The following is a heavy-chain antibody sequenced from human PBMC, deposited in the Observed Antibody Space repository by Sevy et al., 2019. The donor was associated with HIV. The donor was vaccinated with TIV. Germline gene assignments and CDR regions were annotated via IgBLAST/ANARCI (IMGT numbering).Heavy chain of an antibody. CDR3: ARGGNLSLDAFDV. V-gene: IGHV5-51*01. D-gene: IGHD2-15*01. J-gene: IGHJ3*01. CDR2: LFPGNSDV. CDR1: GYSFTAHW. Sequence: SLKISCQASGYSFTAHWIGWVRQMPGKGLEWMGILFPGNSDVRSFQGQVTVSVDRSTNTAYLQWGSLTASDSAIYYCARGGNLSLDAFDVWGLGTMVTVSS.